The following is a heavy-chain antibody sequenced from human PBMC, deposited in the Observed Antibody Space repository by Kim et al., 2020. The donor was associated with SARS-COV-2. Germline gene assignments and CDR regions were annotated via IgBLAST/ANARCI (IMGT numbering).Heavy chain of an antibody. CDR3: ARDLPTVVIPSGYYYGMDV. V-gene: IGHV1-46*01. J-gene: IGHJ6*02. Sequence: QGRVTMTRDTSTSTVYMELSSLRSEDTAVYYCARDLPTVVIPSGYYYGMDVWGQGTTVTVSS. D-gene: IGHD4-17*01.